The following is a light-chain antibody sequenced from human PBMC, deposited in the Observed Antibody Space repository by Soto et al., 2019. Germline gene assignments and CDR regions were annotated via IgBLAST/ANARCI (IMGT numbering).Light chain of an antibody. V-gene: IGLV7-46*01. CDR3: LLSYSGAYV. Sequence: QAVVTQVPSLTVSPGGTVTLTCGSSTGAVTSVHYPFWFQQRPGQAPRTLIYDTNNKRSWTPARFSGSLLGGKAALTLSGAQPEDEADYYCLLSYSGAYVCGTGTKVTVL. CDR1: TGAVTSVHY. J-gene: IGLJ1*01. CDR2: DTN.